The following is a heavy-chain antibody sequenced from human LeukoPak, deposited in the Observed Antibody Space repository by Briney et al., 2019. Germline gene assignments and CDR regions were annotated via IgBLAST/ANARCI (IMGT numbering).Heavy chain of an antibody. CDR2: ISSDGGVT. CDR3: ARDPHCGSTSCLSYFDY. CDR1: GFTFSSHA. Sequence: GGSLRLSCAASGFTFSSHAMHWVRQAPGKGLEYVSAISSDGGVTYYANSVKGRFTISRDNSKNTVHLQMGSLRGEDMAVYYCARDPHCGSTSCLSYFDYWGQGTLVTVSS. V-gene: IGHV3-64*01. J-gene: IGHJ4*02. D-gene: IGHD2-2*01.